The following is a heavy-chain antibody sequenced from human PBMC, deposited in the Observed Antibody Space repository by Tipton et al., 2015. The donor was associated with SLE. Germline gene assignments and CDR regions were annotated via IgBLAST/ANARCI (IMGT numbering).Heavy chain of an antibody. CDR3: ARGGSSSWFSHFDY. CDR1: GGSISSGGFS. V-gene: IGHV4-30-2*01. D-gene: IGHD6-13*01. CDR2: TYHSGHT. Sequence: TLSLTCTVSGGSISSGGFSWSWIRQPPGKGLEWIGYTYHSGHTYYNPSLKSRVTISVDRSTNQFSLKLTSVTAADTAVYFCARGGSSSWFSHFDYWGQGTLVTVSS. J-gene: IGHJ4*02.